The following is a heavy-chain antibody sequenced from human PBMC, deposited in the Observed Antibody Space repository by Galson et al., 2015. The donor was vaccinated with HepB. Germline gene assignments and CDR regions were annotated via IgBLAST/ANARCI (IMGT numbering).Heavy chain of an antibody. V-gene: IGHV3-13*01. D-gene: IGHD3-10*01. CDR1: GFVFSTYD. CDR3: VRGTVGVGAFEI. CDR2: IATSGDS. Sequence: SLRLSCAASGFVFSTYDMHWVRQATGKGLEWVSAIATSGDSYYADSVKGRFTISRENAKNSLYLQMNSLRGGDTAVYYCVRGTVGVGAFEIWGQGTMVTVSS. J-gene: IGHJ3*02.